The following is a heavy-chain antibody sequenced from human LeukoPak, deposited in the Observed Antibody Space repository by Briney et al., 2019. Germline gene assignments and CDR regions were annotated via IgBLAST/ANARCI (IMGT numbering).Heavy chain of an antibody. CDR2: INPNSGGT. CDR3: ARAPPQTWFGELP. V-gene: IGHV1-2*02. J-gene: IGHJ5*02. D-gene: IGHD3-10*01. Sequence: ASVKVSCKASGYTFTGYYIHWVRQAPGQGLEWMGWINPNSGGTNYAQKFQGRVTMTRDTSISTAYMELSRLRSDDTAVYYCARAPPQTWFGELPWGQGTLVTVSS. CDR1: GYTFTGYY.